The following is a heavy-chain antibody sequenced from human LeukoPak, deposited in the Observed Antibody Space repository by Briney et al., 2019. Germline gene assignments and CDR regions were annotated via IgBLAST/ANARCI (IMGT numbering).Heavy chain of an antibody. CDR3: AREEASAADY. J-gene: IGHJ4*02. D-gene: IGHD6-13*01. CDR2: IYYNGGT. Sequence: SSETLSLTCTVSGGSIISSSHYWAWIRQPPGKGLERIGSIYYNGGTFYSPSLKSRASISVDTSKNQFSLKLSSVTAADTSVYFCAREEASAADYWGQGTLVTVSS. CDR1: GGSIISSSHY. V-gene: IGHV4-39*01.